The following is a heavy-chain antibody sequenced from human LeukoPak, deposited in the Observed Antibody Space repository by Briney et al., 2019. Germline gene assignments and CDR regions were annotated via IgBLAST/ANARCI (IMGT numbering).Heavy chain of an antibody. V-gene: IGHV4-4*07. D-gene: IGHD3-16*01. CDR1: GGSISSYY. J-gene: IGHJ5*02. CDR2: IYTSGST. Sequence: SETLSLTCTVSGGSISSYYWNWIRQPAGKGLEWVGRIYTSGSTNYNPSLKSRVSMSVDTSKNQFSLKLSSVTAADTAVYYCARDGGYNWFDPWGQGTLVTVSS. CDR3: ARDGGYNWFDP.